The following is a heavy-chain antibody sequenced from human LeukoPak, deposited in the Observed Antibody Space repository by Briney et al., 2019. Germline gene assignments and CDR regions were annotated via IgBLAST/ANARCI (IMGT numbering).Heavy chain of an antibody. CDR2: ISAYNGNT. CDR3: ARGLLIAAAGGDAFDI. D-gene: IGHD6-13*01. CDR1: GYTFTSYG. Sequence: ASVKVSCKASGYTFTSYGISWVRQAPGQGLEWMGWISAYNGNTNYAQKLQGRVTMTTDTSTSTAYMELRSLRSDDTAVYYCARGLLIAAAGGDAFDIWGQGTMVTVSS. V-gene: IGHV1-18*01. J-gene: IGHJ3*02.